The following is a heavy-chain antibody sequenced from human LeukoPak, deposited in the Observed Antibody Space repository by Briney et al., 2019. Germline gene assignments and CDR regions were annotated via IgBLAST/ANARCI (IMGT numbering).Heavy chain of an antibody. Sequence: GGSLRLSCAASGFIFSSYGMHWVRQAPGKGLEWVGFIRSKANGGTTEYAASVKGRFTISRDDSRSIAYLQMSSLKTEDTAVYYCRDSQGDYWGQGTLVIVSS. J-gene: IGHJ4*02. D-gene: IGHD2-15*01. CDR2: IRSKANGGTT. CDR3: RDSQGDY. V-gene: IGHV3-49*04. CDR1: GFIFSSYG.